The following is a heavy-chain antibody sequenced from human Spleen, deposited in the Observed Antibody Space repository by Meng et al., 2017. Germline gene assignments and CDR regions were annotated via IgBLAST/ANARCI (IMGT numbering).Heavy chain of an antibody. Sequence: QVQLVQSGAEVKKPGASVRVSCEASGYPFASYGISWLRQAPGQGLEWMGWFVNNVDTYSAQKFQGRVTMTTDTHTSTAFMELRSLRSDDTAVYYCARGTPGRSYSDYWGQGTLVTVSS. CDR1: GYPFASYG. D-gene: IGHD3-10*01. CDR2: FVNNVDT. J-gene: IGHJ4*02. V-gene: IGHV1-18*01. CDR3: ARGTPGRSYSDY.